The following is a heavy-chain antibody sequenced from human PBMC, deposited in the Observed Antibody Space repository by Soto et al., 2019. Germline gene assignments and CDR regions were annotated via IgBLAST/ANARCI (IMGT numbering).Heavy chain of an antibody. CDR3: ATSQLVSKLYYFDY. CDR2: FDPDYGET. D-gene: IGHD6-13*01. Sequence: ASVKVSCKVSGYTLTEFSMYWVRQAPGKGLEWMGGFDPDYGETIYAQKFQGRVTMTEDRSTDTAYMELSSLRSEDTAVYYCATSQLVSKLYYFDYWGQGTLVTVSS. CDR1: GYTLTEFS. V-gene: IGHV1-24*01. J-gene: IGHJ4*02.